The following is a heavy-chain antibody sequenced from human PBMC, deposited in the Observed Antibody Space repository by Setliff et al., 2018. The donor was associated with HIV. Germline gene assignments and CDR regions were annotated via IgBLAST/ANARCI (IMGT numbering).Heavy chain of an antibody. CDR1: GGSFIGSSFQ. V-gene: IGHV4-39*07. CDR2: IAYSGTTMYT. J-gene: IGHJ4*02. Sequence: PSETLSLTCTVSGGSFIGSSFQSTWIRQTPGKGLEWIADIAYSGTTMYTNYNPSLESRVIISEDMSRDQFFLKLTSVTADDTGIYYCARGPPFAYWGQGLLVTISS. CDR3: ARGPPFAY.